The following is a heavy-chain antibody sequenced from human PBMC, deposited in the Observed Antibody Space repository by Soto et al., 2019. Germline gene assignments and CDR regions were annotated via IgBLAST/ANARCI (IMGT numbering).Heavy chain of an antibody. CDR2: INWNGGST. D-gene: IGHD5-12*01. J-gene: IGHJ6*03. CDR1: GFTFDDYG. Sequence: GGSLRLSCAASGFTFDDYGMSWVRQAPGKGLEWVSGINWNGGSTGYADSVKGRFTISRDNAKNSLYLQMNSLRAEDTALYHCARAVVATNPHPVEGFVNYMDVWGKGTTVTVSS. CDR3: ARAVVATNPHPVEGFVNYMDV. V-gene: IGHV3-20*01.